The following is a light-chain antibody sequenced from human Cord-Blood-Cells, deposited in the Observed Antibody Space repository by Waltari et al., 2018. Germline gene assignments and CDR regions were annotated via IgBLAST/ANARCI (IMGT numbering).Light chain of an antibody. CDR3: QQSYSTVT. CDR1: QSISSY. Sequence: DIQMTQSPSSLSASVGDRVTITCRASQSISSYLNWYQQKPGKAPKLLIYAASSLQSGVPSRFSGSGSGTDFALTINSLQPEDFATYYCQQSYSTVTCGQGTRLEIK. V-gene: IGKV1-39*01. J-gene: IGKJ5*01. CDR2: AAS.